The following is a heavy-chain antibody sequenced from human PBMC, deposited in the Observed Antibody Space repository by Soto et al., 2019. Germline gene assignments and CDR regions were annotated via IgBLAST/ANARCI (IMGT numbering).Heavy chain of an antibody. CDR3: ARDPPGYPNFFDH. CDR1: GYTFTTYG. Sequence: QVKLVQSGAEVKKPGASVKVSCKTSGYTFTTYGLSWVRQAPGQGLEWMGWISGYNGNTNYAQKLQGRATVTADTSTSTAHMELRSLTSDDTAVYYCARDPPGYPNFFDHWGQGTLVTVSS. CDR2: ISGYNGNT. J-gene: IGHJ4*02. V-gene: IGHV1-18*01. D-gene: IGHD3-16*02.